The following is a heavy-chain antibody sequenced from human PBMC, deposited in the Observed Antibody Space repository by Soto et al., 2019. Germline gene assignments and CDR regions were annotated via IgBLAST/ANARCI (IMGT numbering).Heavy chain of an antibody. D-gene: IGHD2-2*01. V-gene: IGHV4-39*01. Sequence: QLQLQESGPGLVKPSETLSLTCTVSGGSISSSTYYWGWIRQPPGKGLEWIGSIHYRGSTYYNPSLKSRVTIPVDTSKNQLSLKLSSVTAADTAVYYCARLYQGKRPPDYWGQGTLVTVSS. CDR2: IHYRGST. J-gene: IGHJ4*02. CDR3: ARLYQGKRPPDY. CDR1: GGSISSSTYY.